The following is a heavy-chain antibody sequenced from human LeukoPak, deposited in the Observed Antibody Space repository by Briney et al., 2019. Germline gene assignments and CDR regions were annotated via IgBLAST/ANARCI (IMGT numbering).Heavy chain of an antibody. CDR1: GFTFSSYW. CDR3: ARDNGDYVSVDY. V-gene: IGHV3-74*01. D-gene: IGHD4-17*01. CDR2: IKSDGRST. J-gene: IGHJ4*02. Sequence: GGSLRLSCAASGFTFSSYWMHWVRQAPGKGLVWLSRIKSDGRSTSYADSVKGRITISRDNAKSTLYLQMNGLRAEDTAVYYCARDNGDYVSVDYWGQGTLVTVPS.